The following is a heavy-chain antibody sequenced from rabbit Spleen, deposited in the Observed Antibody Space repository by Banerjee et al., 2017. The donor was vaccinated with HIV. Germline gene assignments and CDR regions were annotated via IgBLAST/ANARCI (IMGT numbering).Heavy chain of an antibody. CDR3: SRDTASSFSSYGMYL. CDR2: IYTGSGST. Sequence: QEQLEESGGGLVQPEGSLTLTCTASGFSFSNSYWTCWVRQAPGKGLEWVGCIYTGSGSTYYATWAKGRFTISKSSSTTVTLQMTSLTAADTATYFCSRDTASSFSSYGMYLWGPGTLVTVS. V-gene: IGHV1S45*01. J-gene: IGHJ6*01. D-gene: IGHD3-3*01. CDR1: GFSFSNSYW.